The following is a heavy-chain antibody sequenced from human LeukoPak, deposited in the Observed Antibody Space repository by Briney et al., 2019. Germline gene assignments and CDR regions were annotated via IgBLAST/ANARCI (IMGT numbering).Heavy chain of an antibody. V-gene: IGHV3-53*01. CDR3: ARTHYGLTGFDP. J-gene: IGHJ5*02. Sequence: GGSLRLSCAASGFTVSSNYMSWVRQAPGKGLEWVSVIYSGGSTYYADSVKGRFTISRDNSKNTLYLQMNSLRAEDTAVYYCARTHYGLTGFDPWGQGTLVTVSS. D-gene: IGHD4-17*01. CDR1: GFTVSSNY. CDR2: IYSGGST.